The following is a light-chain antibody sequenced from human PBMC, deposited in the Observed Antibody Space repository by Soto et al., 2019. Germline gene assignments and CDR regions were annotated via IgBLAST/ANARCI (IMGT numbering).Light chain of an antibody. J-gene: IGKJ4*01. CDR1: QSVSSSY. Sequence: EIVLTQSPGTLSLSPGERATLSCRASQSVSSSYLAWYQQKPGQAPRLLIYGASSRATGIPDRFSGSGSGKDFILTISRLEPEDFAVYYCQQYGSSPPLTFGGGTKVDIK. CDR2: GAS. V-gene: IGKV3-20*01. CDR3: QQYGSSPPLT.